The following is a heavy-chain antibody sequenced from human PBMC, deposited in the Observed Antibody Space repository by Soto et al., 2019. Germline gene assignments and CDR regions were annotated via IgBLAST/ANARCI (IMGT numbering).Heavy chain of an antibody. CDR2: ITGSGGTT. Sequence: GGSQRVWWAAAGVLSDDYGGSWVRQAPEKGLEWLSTITGSGGTTYYADSAKGRFTISRDNSQNTLYLQMSSLRAEDTALYSCAKDHVLTSYFDYWGQGTPVPVSS. J-gene: IGHJ4*02. CDR1: GVLSDDYG. D-gene: IGHD3-16*01. CDR3: AKDHVLTSYFDY. V-gene: IGHV3-23*01.